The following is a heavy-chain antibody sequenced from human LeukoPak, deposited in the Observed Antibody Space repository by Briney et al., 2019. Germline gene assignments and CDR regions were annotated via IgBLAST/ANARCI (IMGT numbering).Heavy chain of an antibody. CDR3: AREETYYYDSSGAPGY. J-gene: IGHJ4*02. CDR2: ISGSGGST. V-gene: IGHV3-23*01. CDR1: GFTFSSYA. D-gene: IGHD3-22*01. Sequence: PGGSLRLSCAASGFTFSSYAMSWVRQAPGKGLEWVSAISGSGGSTYYADSVKGRFTISRDNSKNTLYLQMSSLRAEDTAVYYCAREETYYYDSSGAPGYWGQGTLVTVSS.